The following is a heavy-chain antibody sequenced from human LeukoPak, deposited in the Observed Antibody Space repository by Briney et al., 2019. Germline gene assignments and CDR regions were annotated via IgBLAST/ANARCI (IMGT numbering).Heavy chain of an antibody. D-gene: IGHD3-3*01. CDR3: ARVPASTYWSGYYTGSEGVSTDFYYYYMDV. CDR2: IYYSGST. Sequence: SQTLSLTCAVSGVSIRSGGYSWSWIRQPPGKGLEWIGYIYYSGSTYYNPSLKSRVTISVDTSKKQFSLKLSSVTAADTAVYYCARVPASTYWSGYYTGSEGVSTDFYYYYMDVWGKGTTVTVSS. J-gene: IGHJ6*03. CDR1: GVSIRSGGYS. V-gene: IGHV4-30-4*07.